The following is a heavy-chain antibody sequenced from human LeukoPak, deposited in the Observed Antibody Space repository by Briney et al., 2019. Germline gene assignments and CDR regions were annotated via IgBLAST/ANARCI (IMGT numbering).Heavy chain of an antibody. CDR2: IYYSGST. J-gene: IGHJ6*02. CDR1: GGSISSYY. CDR3: ATPREYSSSSGRGPYYYGMDV. D-gene: IGHD6-6*01. Sequence: SETLSLTCTVSGGSISSYYWSWIRQPPGKGLEWIGYIYYSGSTNYNPSLKSRVTISVDTSKNQFSLKLSSVTAAATAVYYCATPREYSSSSGRGPYYYGMDVWGQGTTVTVSS. V-gene: IGHV4-59*01.